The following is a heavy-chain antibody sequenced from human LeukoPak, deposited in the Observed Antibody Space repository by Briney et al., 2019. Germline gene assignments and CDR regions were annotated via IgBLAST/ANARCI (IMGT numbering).Heavy chain of an antibody. J-gene: IGHJ4*02. CDR1: GGTFSSYA. CDR3: ARGYYYDSSGYPLWDY. Sequence: SVKVSCKASGGTFSSYAISWVRQAPGQGHEWMGRIIPIFGTANYAQKFQGRVTITTDESTSTAYMELSSLRSEDTAVYYCARGYYYDSSGYPLWDYWGQGTLVTVSS. D-gene: IGHD3-22*01. CDR2: IIPIFGTA. V-gene: IGHV1-69*05.